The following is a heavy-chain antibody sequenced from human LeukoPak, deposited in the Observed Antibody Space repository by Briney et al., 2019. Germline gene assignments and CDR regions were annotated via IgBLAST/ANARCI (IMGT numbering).Heavy chain of an antibody. Sequence: GGSLRLSRAASGFTFSSYAMSWVRQAPGKGLEWVSAISGSGGTTYYADSVKGRFTTSRDNSKDTLYLQMNSLRAEDTAVYYCAKDQSSGSPYYFDYWGQGTLVTVSS. CDR1: GFTFSSYA. V-gene: IGHV3-23*01. CDR3: AKDQSSGSPYYFDY. CDR2: ISGSGGTT. D-gene: IGHD3-10*01. J-gene: IGHJ4*02.